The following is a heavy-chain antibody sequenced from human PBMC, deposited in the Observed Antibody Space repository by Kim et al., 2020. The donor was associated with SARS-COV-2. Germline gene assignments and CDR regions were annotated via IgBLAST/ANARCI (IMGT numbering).Heavy chain of an antibody. CDR2: ISRFSDYI. CDR3: ARDLSLGRPGGFDY. CDR1: EFTFSRYS. V-gene: IGHV3-21*01. D-gene: IGHD3-10*01. J-gene: IGHJ4*02. Sequence: GGSLRLSCAASEFTFSRYSMNWVRQAPGKVLEWVSTISRFSDYIYYAESVEGRFTISRDNAKNSVYLQMNSLRVDDTAMYYCARDLSLGRPGGFDYWGQG.